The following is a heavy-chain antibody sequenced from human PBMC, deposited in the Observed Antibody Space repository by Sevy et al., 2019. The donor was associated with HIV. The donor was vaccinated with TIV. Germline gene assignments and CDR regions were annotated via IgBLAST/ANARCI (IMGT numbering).Heavy chain of an antibody. CDR1: GGSISSYY. V-gene: IGHV4-59*01. Sequence: SETLSLTCTVSGGSISSYYWSWIRQPPGKGLEWIGYIYYSGSTNYNPSLKSRVTISVDTSKNQFSLKLGSVTAADTAVYYCARAETIATSYYYYGMDVWGQGTTVTVSS. J-gene: IGHJ6*02. CDR2: IYYSGST. D-gene: IGHD6-13*01. CDR3: ARAETIATSYYYYGMDV.